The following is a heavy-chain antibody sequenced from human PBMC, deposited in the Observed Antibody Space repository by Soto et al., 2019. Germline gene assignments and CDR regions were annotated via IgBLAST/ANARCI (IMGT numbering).Heavy chain of an antibody. CDR3: AREKVGANDY. V-gene: IGHV1-8*01. J-gene: IGHJ4*02. D-gene: IGHD1-26*01. Sequence: QVQLGQSGAGVKKPGASVKVSCKASGYTFTSYDINWVRQATGQGLEWMGWMNPNSGNTGYAQKFQGIVNMTRNTSISTAYMELNRLRSEDTAVYYCAREKVGANDYWGQGTLVTFSS. CDR1: GYTFTSYD. CDR2: MNPNSGNT.